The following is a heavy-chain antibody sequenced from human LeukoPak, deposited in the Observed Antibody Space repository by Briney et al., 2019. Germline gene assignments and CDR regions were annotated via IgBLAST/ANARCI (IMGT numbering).Heavy chain of an antibody. V-gene: IGHV4-59*08. CDR3: ASNYYGSGSLDY. CDR2: IYYSGST. CDR1: GGSISSYY. Sequence: PSETLSLTCTVSGGSISSYYWSWIRQPPGKGLEWIGYIYYSGSTNYNPSLKNRVTISVDTSKNQFSLKLSSVTAADTAVYYCASNYYGSGSLDYWGQGNLVTVSS. J-gene: IGHJ4*02. D-gene: IGHD3-10*01.